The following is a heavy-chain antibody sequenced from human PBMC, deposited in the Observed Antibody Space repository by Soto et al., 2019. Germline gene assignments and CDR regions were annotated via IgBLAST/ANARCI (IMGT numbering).Heavy chain of an antibody. J-gene: IGHJ4*02. CDR3: ARRGDHDILTGYSSGFDY. D-gene: IGHD3-9*01. CDR2: IYHSGST. V-gene: IGHV4-4*02. Sequence: QVQLQESGPGLVKPSGTLSLTCAVSGGSISSSNWWSWVRQPPGKGLEWIGEIYHSGSTNYNPSLKSRVTISVDKSKNQFSLKLSSVTAADTAVYYCARRGDHDILTGYSSGFDYWGQGTLVTVSS. CDR1: GGSISSSNW.